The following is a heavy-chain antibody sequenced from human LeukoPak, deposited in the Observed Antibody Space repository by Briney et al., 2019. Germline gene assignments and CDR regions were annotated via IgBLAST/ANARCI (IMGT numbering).Heavy chain of an antibody. Sequence: GGSLRLSCAASGFTFGSYSMNWVRQAPGKGLEWVSLISSSSGYLYYTDSVKGRFTISRDNAKNSLYLQMNSLRAEDTAVYYCARGSEWEPLYYFDYWGQGNLVTVSS. CDR3: ARGSEWEPLYYFDY. D-gene: IGHD1-26*01. CDR1: GFTFGSYS. CDR2: ISSSSGYL. J-gene: IGHJ4*02. V-gene: IGHV3-21*01.